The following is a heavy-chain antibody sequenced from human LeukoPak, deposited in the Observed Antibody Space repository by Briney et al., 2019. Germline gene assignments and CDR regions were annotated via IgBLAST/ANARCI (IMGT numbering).Heavy chain of an antibody. CDR3: ARGFRTITMVRGLFDY. D-gene: IGHD3-10*01. J-gene: IGHJ4*02. CDR2: IYSGGST. V-gene: IGHV3-66*01. CDR1: GFTVSSNY. Sequence: GGSLRLSCAASGFTVSSNYMSWARQAPGKGLEWVSVIYSGGSTYYADSVKGRFTISRDNSKNTLYLQMNSLRAEDTAVYYCARGFRTITMVRGLFDYWGQGTLVTVSS.